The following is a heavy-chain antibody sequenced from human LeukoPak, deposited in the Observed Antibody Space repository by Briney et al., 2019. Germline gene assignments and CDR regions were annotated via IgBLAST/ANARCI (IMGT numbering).Heavy chain of an antibody. D-gene: IGHD5-24*01. Sequence: PGGSLRLSCAASGFTFSSYAKHWVRQAPGKGLEWVPVISYNGSNKYYADSVKGRFTISRDNSKNTLYLQMNSLRAEDTAVYYCSRATEVPRRVGYNLGYYYGMDVWGQGTTVTVSS. CDR2: ISYNGSNK. CDR1: GFTFSSYA. J-gene: IGHJ6*02. CDR3: SRATEVPRRVGYNLGYYYGMDV. V-gene: IGHV3-30*04.